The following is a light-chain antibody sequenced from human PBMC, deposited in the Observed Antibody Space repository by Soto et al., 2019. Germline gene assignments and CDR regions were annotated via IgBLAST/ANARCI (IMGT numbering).Light chain of an antibody. Sequence: EIVLTQSPGTLSLSPGERATLSCRASQSVSSSYLAWYQQKPGQAPRLLIYGASSRATGIPDRFSGSGSGTDFTLTISRLEPEEFAVYYCQQYGSSPGTFSQGTKLEIK. J-gene: IGKJ2*01. V-gene: IGKV3-20*01. CDR1: QSVSSSY. CDR2: GAS. CDR3: QQYGSSPGT.